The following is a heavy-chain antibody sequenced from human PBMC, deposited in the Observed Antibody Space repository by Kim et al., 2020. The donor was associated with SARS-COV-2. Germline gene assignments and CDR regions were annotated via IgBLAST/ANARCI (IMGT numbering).Heavy chain of an antibody. CDR2: IYYSGNT. V-gene: IGHV4-59*01. CDR3: ARGGGSGFYYG. CDR1: GGSISSYY. J-gene: IGHJ4*02. D-gene: IGHD3-22*01. Sequence: SETLSLTCNVSGGSISSYYWSWIRQPPGKGLEWIGSIYYSGNTNYNPSLKSRATISIDTSKNQFSLRLSSVTAADTAVYYCARGGGSGFYYGWGQGALVT.